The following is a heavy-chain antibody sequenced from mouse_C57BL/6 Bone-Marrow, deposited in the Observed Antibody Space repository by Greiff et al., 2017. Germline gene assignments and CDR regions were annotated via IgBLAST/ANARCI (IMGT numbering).Heavy chain of an antibody. V-gene: IGHV1-19*01. CDR3: ARRGLTVVAPHWYFDV. J-gene: IGHJ1*03. CDR1: GYTFTDYY. Sequence: VQLQQSGPVLVKPGASVKMSCKASGYTFTDYYMNWVKQSHGKSLEWIGVINPYNGGTSYNQKFKGKATLTVDKSSSTAYMELNSLTSEDSAVYYCARRGLTVVAPHWYFDVWGTGTTVTVSS. CDR2: INPYNGGT. D-gene: IGHD1-1*01.